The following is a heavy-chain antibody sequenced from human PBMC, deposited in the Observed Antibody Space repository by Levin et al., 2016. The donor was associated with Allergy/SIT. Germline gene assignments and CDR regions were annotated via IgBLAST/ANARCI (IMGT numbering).Heavy chain of an antibody. CDR3: ARDSVGDPDAFDI. V-gene: IGHV3-33*01. D-gene: IGHD1-26*01. CDR2: IWYDGSNK. J-gene: IGHJ3*02. CDR1: GFTFSSYG. Sequence: GGSLRLSCAASGFTFSSYGMHWVRQAPGKGLEWVAVIWYDGSNKYYADSVKGRFTISRDNSKNTLYLQMNSLRAEDTAVYYCARDSVGDPDAFDIWGQGTMVTVSS.